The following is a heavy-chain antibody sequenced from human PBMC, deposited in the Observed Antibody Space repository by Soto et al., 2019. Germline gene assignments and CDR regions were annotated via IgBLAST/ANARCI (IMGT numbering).Heavy chain of an antibody. CDR2: MNPNSGNT. V-gene: IGHV1-8*01. CDR1: GYTFTSYD. J-gene: IGHJ3*02. D-gene: IGHD3-10*01. CDR3: ARGLLLWFGELLYGGDDAFDI. Sequence: ASVKVSCKASGYTFTSYDINWVRQATGQGLEWMGWMNPNSGNTGYAQKFQGRVTMTRNTSISTAYMELSSLRSEDTAVYYCARGLLLWFGELLYGGDDAFDIWGQGTMVPVSS.